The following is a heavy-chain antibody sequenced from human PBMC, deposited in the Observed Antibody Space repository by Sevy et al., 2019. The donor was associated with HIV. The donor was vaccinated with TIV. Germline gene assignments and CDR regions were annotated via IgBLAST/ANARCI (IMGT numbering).Heavy chain of an antibody. Sequence: GGSLRLSCAASGFTFDDYGMSWVRQAPGKGLEWVSGINWNGGSTGYADSVKGRFTISRDNAKNSLYLQMNSVRAEDTALYYCARTREGSGYFDYYYGMDVWGQGTTVTVSS. J-gene: IGHJ6*02. CDR2: INWNGGST. CDR3: ARTREGSGYFDYYYGMDV. D-gene: IGHD3-22*01. V-gene: IGHV3-20*04. CDR1: GFTFDDYG.